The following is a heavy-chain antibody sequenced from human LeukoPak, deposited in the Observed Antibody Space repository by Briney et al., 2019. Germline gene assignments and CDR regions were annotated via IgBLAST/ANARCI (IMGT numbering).Heavy chain of an antibody. CDR1: GGSISSYY. V-gene: IGHV4-59*08. J-gene: IGHJ6*02. CDR3: ARLPVSGYYYYYYGMDV. Sequence: SETLSLTCTVSGGSISSYYWSWIRQPPGKGLEWIGYIYYSGSTNYNPSLKSRVTISVDTSKNQFSLKLSSVTAADTAVYYCARLPVSGYYYYYYGMDVWGQGTTVTVSS. D-gene: IGHD3-3*01. CDR2: IYYSGST.